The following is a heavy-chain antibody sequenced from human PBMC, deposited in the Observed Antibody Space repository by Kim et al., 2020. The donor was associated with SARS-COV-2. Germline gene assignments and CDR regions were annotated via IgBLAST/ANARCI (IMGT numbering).Heavy chain of an antibody. CDR2: K. V-gene: IGHV3-7*01. J-gene: IGHJ4*02. D-gene: IGHD5-12*01. CDR3: PRGGGGRTVDY. Sequence: KYYVDSVEGRFTVSRDDAKNSLYLQMNGLRPEDTAVYYCPRGGGGRTVDYWGQGTLVTVSP.